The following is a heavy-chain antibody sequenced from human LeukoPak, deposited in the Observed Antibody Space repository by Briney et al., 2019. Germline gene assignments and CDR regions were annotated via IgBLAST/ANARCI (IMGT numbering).Heavy chain of an antibody. J-gene: IGHJ3*02. D-gene: IGHD3-10*01. CDR1: GFTFSSYS. CDR2: ISSSSSYI. CDR3: AKDQPAKRRLLWFGELSGAFDI. Sequence: GGSLRLSCAASGFTFSSYSMNWVRQAPGKGLEWVSSISSSSSYIYYADSVKGRFTISRDNSKNTLYLQMNSLRAEDTAVYYCAKDQPAKRRLLWFGELSGAFDIWGQGTMVTVSS. V-gene: IGHV3-21*01.